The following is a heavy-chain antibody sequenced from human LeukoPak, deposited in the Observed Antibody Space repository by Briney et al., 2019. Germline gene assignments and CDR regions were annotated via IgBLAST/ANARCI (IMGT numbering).Heavy chain of an antibody. Sequence: GASVKVSCKASGYTVTIYDINWFRQSIGQGPGWMGWMNPNSGNTGYAQKFQGRVTMTRNTSKSTAYMELSRLRSEDTAVYYCARGLYGYSSSWYYFRGDYYFDYWGQGTLVTVSS. CDR1: GYTVTIYD. CDR3: ARGLYGYSSSWYYFRGDYYFDY. CDR2: MNPNSGNT. V-gene: IGHV1-8*01. J-gene: IGHJ4*02. D-gene: IGHD6-13*01.